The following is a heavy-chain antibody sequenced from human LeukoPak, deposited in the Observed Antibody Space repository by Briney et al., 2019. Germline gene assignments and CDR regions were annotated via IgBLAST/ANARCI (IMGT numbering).Heavy chain of an antibody. D-gene: IGHD1-1*01. CDR3: ARGTQRYFQH. J-gene: IGHJ1*01. CDR1: GGSISNYY. Sequence: PSETLSLTCTVSGGSISNYYWSWIRQPPGKGLEWIGSIYYSGSTYYNPSLKSRVTISVDTSKNQFSLKLSSVTAADTAVYYCARGTQRYFQHWGQGTLVTVSS. V-gene: IGHV4-59*12. CDR2: IYYSGST.